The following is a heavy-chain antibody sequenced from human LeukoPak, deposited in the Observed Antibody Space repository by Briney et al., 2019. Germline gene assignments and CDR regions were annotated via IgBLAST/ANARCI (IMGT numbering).Heavy chain of an antibody. Sequence: SETLSLTCTVSGGSISSSSYYWGWLGQPPGKGREWFGSIYYRGSTYYNPSLKSRVTISVDTSKNQFSLKLSSVTAADTAVYYCARLWFGESAFDYWGQGTLVTVSS. D-gene: IGHD3-10*01. V-gene: IGHV4-39*07. J-gene: IGHJ4*02. CDR3: ARLWFGESAFDY. CDR1: GGSISSSSYY. CDR2: IYYRGST.